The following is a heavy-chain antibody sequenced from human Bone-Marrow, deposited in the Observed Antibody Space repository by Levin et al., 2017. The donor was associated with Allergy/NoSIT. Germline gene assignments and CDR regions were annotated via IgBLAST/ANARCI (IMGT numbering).Heavy chain of an antibody. J-gene: IGHJ4*02. V-gene: IGHV4-59*01. Sequence: SETLSLTCTVSGGSISHYYWSWIRQPPGKRLEWIGYIYYSGSTNYNPSLQSRVAISVDTSKNQFSLKLSSVTAADTAVYYCARITHYDDGSSDYDPGSYFDRWGQGALVIVSS. CDR3: ARITHYDDGSSDYDPGSYFDR. CDR2: IYYSGST. D-gene: IGHD3-22*01. CDR1: GGSISHYY.